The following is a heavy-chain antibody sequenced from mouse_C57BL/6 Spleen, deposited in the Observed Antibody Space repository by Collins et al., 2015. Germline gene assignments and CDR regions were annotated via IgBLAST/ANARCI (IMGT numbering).Heavy chain of an antibody. J-gene: IGHJ2*01. Sequence: SGAELVRPGASVKLSCTASGFNIKDYYMHWVKQRPEQGLEWIGRIDPEDGDTEYAPKFQGKATMTADTSSNTAYLQLSSLTSEDTAVYYCSTRQLGLQYFDCWGQGTTLTVSS. CDR1: GFNIKDYY. CDR3: STRQLGLQYFDC. D-gene: IGHD3-1*01. CDR2: IDPEDGDT. V-gene: IGHV14-1*01.